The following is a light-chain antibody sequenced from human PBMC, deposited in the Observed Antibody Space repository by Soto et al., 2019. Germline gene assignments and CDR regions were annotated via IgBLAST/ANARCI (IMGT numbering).Light chain of an antibody. CDR3: SPYTSSTTLGV. V-gene: IGLV2-14*01. J-gene: IGLJ2*01. CDR2: DVS. CDR1: SSDVGGYNS. Sequence: QSALTQPASVSGSPGQSITISCTGTSSDVGGYNSVSWYQQHTGRAPKLMIYDVSNRPSGVSNRFSGSKSGNTAALTISGLQAEDEADDYCSPYTSSTTLGVFGGGTKLTVL.